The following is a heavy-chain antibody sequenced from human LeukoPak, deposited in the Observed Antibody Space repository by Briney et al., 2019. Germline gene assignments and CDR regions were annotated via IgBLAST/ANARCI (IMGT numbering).Heavy chain of an antibody. CDR2: IKQDGSEK. CDR1: GFTFSSYW. V-gene: IGHV3-7*01. Sequence: PGGSLRLSCAASGFTFSSYWMSWVRHAPGKGLECVANIKQDGSEKYYVDSVKGRFTISRDNAKNSLYLQMNSLRAEDTAVYYCARGHGSGRTFDIWGQGTMVTVSS. J-gene: IGHJ3*02. D-gene: IGHD1-26*01. CDR3: ARGHGSGRTFDI.